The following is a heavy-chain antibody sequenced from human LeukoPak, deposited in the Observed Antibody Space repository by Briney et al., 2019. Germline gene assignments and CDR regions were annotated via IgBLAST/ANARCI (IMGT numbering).Heavy chain of an antibody. J-gene: IGHJ5*02. D-gene: IGHD1-26*01. V-gene: IGHV1-46*01. Sequence: ASVKVSCKSSGYSFTSHYIHWVRQAPGQGLEWMGRINPNGGTTTSAQKFQGRVTITRDTSPSTVYMELRSLRSEDTAVYYCARGGFGLGVGATRGLNWFDPWGQGTLVTVSS. CDR3: ARGGFGLGVGATRGLNWFDP. CDR1: GYSFTSHY. CDR2: INPNGGTT.